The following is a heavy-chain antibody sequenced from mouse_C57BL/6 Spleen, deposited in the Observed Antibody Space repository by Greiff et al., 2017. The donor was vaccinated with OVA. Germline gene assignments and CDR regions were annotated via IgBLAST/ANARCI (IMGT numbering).Heavy chain of an antibody. J-gene: IGHJ2*01. CDR1: GFTFSDYY. CDR2: INYDGSST. D-gene: IGHD2-3*01. CDR3: ARAGYYPYYFDY. Sequence: EVQLQESEGGLVQPGSSMKLSCTASGFTFSDYYMAWVRQVPEKGLEWVANINYDGSSTYYLDSLKSRFIISRDNAKNILYLQMSSLKSEDTATYYCARAGYYPYYFDYWGQGTTLTVSS. V-gene: IGHV5-16*01.